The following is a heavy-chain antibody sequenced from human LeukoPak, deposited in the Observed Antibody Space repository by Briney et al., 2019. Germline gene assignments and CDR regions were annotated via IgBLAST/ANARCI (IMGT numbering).Heavy chain of an antibody. J-gene: IGHJ3*01. CDR3: AQSIAVPSIPTFDV. V-gene: IGHV1-2*02. D-gene: IGHD6-19*01. Sequence: ASVKVSCKASGYTFRGHNIHWMRQAPGQGLEWVGWISPNNGGKNYAQKFQGRVTMTRDTSAGTVYMDLSSLRSDDTAVYYCAQSIAVPSIPTFDVWGQGTVVSVSS. CDR1: GYTFRGHN. CDR2: ISPNNGGK.